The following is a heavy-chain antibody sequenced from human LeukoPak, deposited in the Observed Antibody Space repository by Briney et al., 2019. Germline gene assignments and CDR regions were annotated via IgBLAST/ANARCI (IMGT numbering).Heavy chain of an antibody. V-gene: IGHV3-7*01. CDR2: IKQDGSEK. CDR3: ATYSTSSQAPVY. Sequence: PGGSLRLSCAASGFTVSSNYMTWVRQAPGKGLEWVANIKQDGSEKYYVDSVKGRFTISRDNAKNSLYLQMNSLRAEDTAVYYCATYSTSSQAPVYWGQGTLVTVSS. D-gene: IGHD6-6*01. J-gene: IGHJ4*02. CDR1: GFTVSSNY.